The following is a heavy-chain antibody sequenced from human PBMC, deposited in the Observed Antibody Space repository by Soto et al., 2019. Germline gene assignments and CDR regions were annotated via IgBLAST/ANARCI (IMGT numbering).Heavy chain of an antibody. CDR3: AKEPRLELGYYYGMDV. Sequence: GGSLRLSCAASGFTFSSYAMSWVRQAPGKGLEWVSAISGSGGSTYYADSVKGRFTISRDNSKNTLYLQMNSLRAEDTAVYYFAKEPRLELGYYYGMDVWGQGTTVTV. D-gene: IGHD1-7*01. J-gene: IGHJ6*02. V-gene: IGHV3-23*01. CDR1: GFTFSSYA. CDR2: ISGSGGST.